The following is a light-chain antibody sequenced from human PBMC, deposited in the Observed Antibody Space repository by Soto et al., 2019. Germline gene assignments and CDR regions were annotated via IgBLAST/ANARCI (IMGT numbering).Light chain of an antibody. V-gene: IGKV1-8*01. CDR1: QGISSY. J-gene: IGKJ2*01. CDR2: AAS. Sequence: AIRMTQSPSSLSASTGDRVTITCRASQGISSYLAWYQQKPGKAPKLLIYAASTLQSGGPSRFSGSGSGTDFTLTISCLQSKDFATCYCQQYYSYPLMYTFGQGTKLEIK. CDR3: QQYYSYPLMYT.